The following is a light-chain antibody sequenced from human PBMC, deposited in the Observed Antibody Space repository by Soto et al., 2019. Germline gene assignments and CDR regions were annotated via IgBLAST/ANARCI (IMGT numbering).Light chain of an antibody. CDR1: QTLSSSY. CDR3: QQYAGSRST. J-gene: IGKJ4*01. V-gene: IGKV3-20*01. CDR2: GAS. Sequence: IVMTQSPATLSVSPGERATLSCRSSQTLSSSYLVWYQQKPGQAPRLLIYGASSRATGIPDRFSGSGSGTDFTLTISRLEPEDCAVYYCQQYAGSRSTFGGGTKVDIK.